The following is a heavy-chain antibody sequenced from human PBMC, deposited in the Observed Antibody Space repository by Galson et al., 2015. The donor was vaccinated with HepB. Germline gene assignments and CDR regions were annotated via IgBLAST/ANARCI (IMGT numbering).Heavy chain of an antibody. J-gene: IGHJ4*02. D-gene: IGHD3-3*01. CDR3: ARGRTGTFWSGHFDY. CDR1: GGTFSSYA. CDR2: IIPIFGTA. V-gene: IGHV1-69*13. Sequence: SVKVSCKASGGTFSSYAISWVRQAPGQGLEWMGGIIPIFGTANYAQKFQGRVTITADESTSTAYMELSSLRSEDTAVYYCARGRTGTFWSGHFDYWGQGTLVTVSS.